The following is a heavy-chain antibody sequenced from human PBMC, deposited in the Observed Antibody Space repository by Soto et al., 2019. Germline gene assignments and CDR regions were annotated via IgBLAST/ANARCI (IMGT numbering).Heavy chain of an antibody. CDR1: GYTLTELS. CDR3: ATAFTIFGVVDAFDI. CDR2: FDPEDGET. J-gene: IGHJ3*02. D-gene: IGHD3-3*01. Sequence: ASVKVSCKVSGYTLTELSMHWVRQAPGKGLEWMGGFDPEDGETIYAQKFQGRVTMTEDTSTDTAYMELSRLRSEDTAVYYCATAFTIFGVVDAFDIWGQGTMVTVSS. V-gene: IGHV1-24*01.